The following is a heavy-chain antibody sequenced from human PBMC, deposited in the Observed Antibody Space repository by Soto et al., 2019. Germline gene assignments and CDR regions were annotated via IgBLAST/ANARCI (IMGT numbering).Heavy chain of an antibody. Sequence: ASVKVSCKASGYTFTSYGISWVRQAPGQGLEWMGWISAYNGNTNYAQKLQGRVTMTTDTSTSTAYMELRSLRSDDTAVYYCARNLIGGVIVALNYYYMDVWGKGTTVTVS. D-gene: IGHD3-16*02. V-gene: IGHV1-18*01. J-gene: IGHJ6*03. CDR3: ARNLIGGVIVALNYYYMDV. CDR2: ISAYNGNT. CDR1: GYTFTSYG.